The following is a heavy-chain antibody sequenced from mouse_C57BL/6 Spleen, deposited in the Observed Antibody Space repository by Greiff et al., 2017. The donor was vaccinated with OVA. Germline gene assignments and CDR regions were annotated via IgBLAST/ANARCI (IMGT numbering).Heavy chain of an antibody. CDR3: ARSPLYGNYFYWYFDV. J-gene: IGHJ1*03. CDR2: IDPSDSYT. V-gene: IGHV1-69*01. CDR1: GYTFTSYW. Sequence: QVQLQQPGAELVMPGASVKLSCKASGYTFTSYWMHWVKQRPGQGLEWIGEIDPSDSYTNYNQKFKGKSTLTVDKSSSTAYMQLSSLTSEDSAVYYCARSPLYGNYFYWYFDVWGTGTTVTVSS. D-gene: IGHD2-1*01.